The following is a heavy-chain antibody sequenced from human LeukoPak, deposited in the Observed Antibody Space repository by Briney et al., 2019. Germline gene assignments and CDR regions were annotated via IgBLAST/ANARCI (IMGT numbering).Heavy chain of an antibody. CDR2: TNRRGDIT. J-gene: IGHJ4*02. D-gene: IGHD4/OR15-4a*01. Sequence: GGSLRLSCGASGYTFGDYGMSWVRQVPGKGLEWVSGTNRRGDITGYADFVKGRFTISRDNSKNTLYLQMNSLRAEDTAVYYCARRAGAYSHPYDYWGQGTLVTVSS. V-gene: IGHV3-20*04. CDR3: ARRAGAYSHPYDY. CDR1: GYTFGDYG.